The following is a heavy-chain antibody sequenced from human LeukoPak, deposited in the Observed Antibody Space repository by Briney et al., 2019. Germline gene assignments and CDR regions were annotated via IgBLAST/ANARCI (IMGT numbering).Heavy chain of an antibody. D-gene: IGHD3-9*01. J-gene: IGHJ1*01. CDR1: GGSISSYY. V-gene: IGHV4-4*07. CDR3: ARETPHDLVLRYFDWFSTPTYFQH. CDR2: IYTSGST. Sequence: SSETLSLTCTGFGGSISSYYWSWIRQPAGKGLEWIGRIYTSGSTNYNPSLKSRVTMSVDTSKNQFSLKLSSVTAADTAVYYCARETPHDLVLRYFDWFSTPTYFQHWARAPWSPSPQ.